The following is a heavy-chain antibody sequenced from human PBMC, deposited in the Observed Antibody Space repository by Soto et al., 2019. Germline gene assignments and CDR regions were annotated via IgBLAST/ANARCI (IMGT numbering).Heavy chain of an antibody. D-gene: IGHD4-17*01. V-gene: IGHV3-23*01. CDR3: AKVRDYGDSGYSYGMDV. CDR1: GFTFRSYA. Sequence: EVQLLESGGGLVQPGGSLRLSCAASGFTFRSYAMSWVRQAPGKGLEWVSAISGSGGSTYYADSVKGRFTISRDNAKNTLYLQMNSLRAEDTAVYYCAKVRDYGDSGYSYGMDVWGQGTTVTVSS. CDR2: ISGSGGST. J-gene: IGHJ6*02.